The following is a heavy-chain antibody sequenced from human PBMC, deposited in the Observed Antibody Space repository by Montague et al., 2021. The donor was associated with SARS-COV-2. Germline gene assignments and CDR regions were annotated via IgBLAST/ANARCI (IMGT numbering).Heavy chain of an antibody. Sequence: TLSPTCTVSGGSVRSDGFYWNWIRQPAGRGLEWIGRIDASGTTNYXPSLKSRVIISLDRSKNQFSLKLSSVIAADTAVYYCARSAFRYFDRPGMDVWGQGTTVTVSS. J-gene: IGHJ6*02. CDR2: IDASGTT. CDR3: ARSAFRYFDRPGMDV. D-gene: IGHD3-9*01. V-gene: IGHV4-61*02. CDR1: GGSVRSDGFY.